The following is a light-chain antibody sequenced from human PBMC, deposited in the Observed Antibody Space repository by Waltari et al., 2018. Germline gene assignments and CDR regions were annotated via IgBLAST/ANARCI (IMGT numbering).Light chain of an antibody. CDR3: QQYYSTLSWT. J-gene: IGKJ1*01. Sequence: DIVMTQYPDSLAVSLGERATINCNSSQSVLYSSNKKNYLAWYQQKPGQSPTLLIYWASTRESGVPDRFSGSGSETDFTLTISNLQAEDVAVYYCQQYYSTLSWTFGQGTKVEIK. CDR1: QSVLYSSNKKNY. V-gene: IGKV4-1*01. CDR2: WAS.